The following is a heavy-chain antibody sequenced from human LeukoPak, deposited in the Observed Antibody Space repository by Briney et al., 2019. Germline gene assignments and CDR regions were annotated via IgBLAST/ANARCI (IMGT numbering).Heavy chain of an antibody. V-gene: IGHV4-38-2*02. J-gene: IGHJ5*02. Sequence: SETLSLTCTVSGYSISSGYYWGWIRQPPGKGLEWIGSIYHSGSTYYNPSLKSRVTISVDTSKNQFSLKLSSVTAADTAVYYCARARKGNWFDPWDQGTLVTVSS. CDR1: GYSISSGYY. CDR3: ARARKGNWFDP. D-gene: IGHD1-14*01. CDR2: IYHSGST.